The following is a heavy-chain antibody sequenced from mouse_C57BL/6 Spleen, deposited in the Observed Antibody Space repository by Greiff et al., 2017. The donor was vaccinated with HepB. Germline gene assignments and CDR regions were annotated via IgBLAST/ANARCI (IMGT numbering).Heavy chain of an antibody. D-gene: IGHD2-2*01. Sequence: QVQLQQSGAELVRPGASVTLSCKASGYIFTDYEMHWVKQTPVHGLEWIGAIDPETGGTAYNQKFKGKAILTADKSSSTAYMELRSLTSEDSAVYYCTRYGSAWFAYWGQGTLVTVSA. J-gene: IGHJ3*01. CDR2: IDPETGGT. V-gene: IGHV1-15*01. CDR1: GYIFTDYE. CDR3: TRYGSAWFAY.